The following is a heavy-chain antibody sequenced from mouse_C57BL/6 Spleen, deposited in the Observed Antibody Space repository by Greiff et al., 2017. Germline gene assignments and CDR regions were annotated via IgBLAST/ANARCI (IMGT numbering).Heavy chain of an antibody. CDR3: ARLAYYAMDY. Sequence: QFQLQQPGAELVRPGSSVKLSCKASGYTFTSYWMHWVKQRPIQGLEWIGNIDPSDSETHYNQKFKDKATLTVDKSSSTAYMQLSSLTSEDSAVYYCARLAYYAMDYWGQGTSVTVSS. V-gene: IGHV1-52*01. CDR1: GYTFTSYW. J-gene: IGHJ4*01. CDR2: IDPSDSET.